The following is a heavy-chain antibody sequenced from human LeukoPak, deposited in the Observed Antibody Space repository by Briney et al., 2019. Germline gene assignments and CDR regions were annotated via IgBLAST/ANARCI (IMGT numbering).Heavy chain of an antibody. V-gene: IGHV3-30*18. D-gene: IGHD4-17*01. CDR1: GFTFSTYG. CDR2: ISYDGSNK. Sequence: PGRSLILSCAASGFTFSTYGMHCVRQAPGKGLEWVAVISYDGSNKYYADSVKGRFTISRDNSKSTLYLQMNSLRAEDTAVYYCAKGGADYGEYDYWGQGTLVTVSS. CDR3: AKGGADYGEYDY. J-gene: IGHJ4*02.